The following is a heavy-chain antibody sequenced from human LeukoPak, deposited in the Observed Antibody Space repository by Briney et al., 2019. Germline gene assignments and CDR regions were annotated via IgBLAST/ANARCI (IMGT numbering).Heavy chain of an antibody. V-gene: IGHV3-23*01. CDR1: GFTFSSYA. J-gene: IGHJ5*02. D-gene: IGHD3-3*01. Sequence: GGSLRLSCAAPGFTFSSYAMSWVRQAPGKGLEWVSAISGSGGSTYYADSMKGRFTISRDNSKNTLYLQMNSLRAEDTAVYYCAKGRPSITIFGVVIMGSGFDRWGQGTLVTVSS. CDR2: ISGSGGST. CDR3: AKGRPSITIFGVVIMGSGFDR.